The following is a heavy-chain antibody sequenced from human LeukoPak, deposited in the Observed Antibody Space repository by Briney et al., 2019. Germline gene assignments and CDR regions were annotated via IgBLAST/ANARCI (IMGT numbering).Heavy chain of an antibody. CDR2: IVASGGDT. Sequence: GGSLRLSCAASGFNFSTYGLNWVRQAPGRGLEWVSGIVASGGDTYYADSVKGRFTISRDNSKNTLYLQMNSLRAEDTAVYYCAPLSIREENNFDHWGQGTLVTVSS. CDR1: GFNFSTYG. CDR3: APLSIREENNFDH. V-gene: IGHV3-23*01. J-gene: IGHJ4*02. D-gene: IGHD3-3*02.